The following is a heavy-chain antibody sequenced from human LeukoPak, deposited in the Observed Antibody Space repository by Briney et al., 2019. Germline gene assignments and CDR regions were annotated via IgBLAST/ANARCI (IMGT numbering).Heavy chain of an antibody. Sequence: GGSLRLSCAASGFTFSNYNMNWVRQAPGKGLEWVSYISSSGSTIYYADSVKGRFTISRDNAKNSLYLQMNSLRAEDTAVYYCARDGDSSGWYYYYYMDVWGKGTTVTISS. J-gene: IGHJ6*03. V-gene: IGHV3-48*04. CDR3: ARDGDSSGWYYYYYMDV. CDR2: ISSSGSTI. CDR1: GFTFSNYN. D-gene: IGHD6-19*01.